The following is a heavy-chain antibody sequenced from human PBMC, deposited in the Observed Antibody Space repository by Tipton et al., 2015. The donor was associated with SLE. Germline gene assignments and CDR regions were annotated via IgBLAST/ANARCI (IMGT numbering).Heavy chain of an antibody. J-gene: IGHJ3*02. CDR1: GGSISSHY. V-gene: IGHV4-59*11. CDR2: IYYSGST. Sequence: TLSLTCTVSGGSISSHYWSWIRQPPGKGLEWIGYIYYSGSTNYNPSLKSRVTISVDTSKNQFSLKLSSVTAADTAVYYCARESRFLEWPDAFDIWGQGTMVTVSS. D-gene: IGHD3-3*01. CDR3: ARESRFLEWPDAFDI.